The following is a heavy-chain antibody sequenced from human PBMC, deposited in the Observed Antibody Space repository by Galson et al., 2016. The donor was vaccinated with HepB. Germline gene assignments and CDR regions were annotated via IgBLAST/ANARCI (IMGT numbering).Heavy chain of an antibody. J-gene: IGHJ4*02. CDR1: GFIFSDYA. Sequence: SLRLSCAASGFIFSDYAMHWVRQAPGKGLEWVAVMSYDGINKYYAASAQGRFTISRDTSKSTLYLQMSSLRPEDTAVYYCARALGGRVPHDFWGQGALVTVSS. CDR2: MSYDGINK. V-gene: IGHV3-30-3*01. CDR3: ARALGGRVPHDF. D-gene: IGHD3-16*01.